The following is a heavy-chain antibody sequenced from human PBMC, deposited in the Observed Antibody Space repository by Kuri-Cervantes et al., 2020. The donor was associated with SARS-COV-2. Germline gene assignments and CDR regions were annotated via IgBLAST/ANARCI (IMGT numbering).Heavy chain of an antibody. D-gene: IGHD3-3*01. V-gene: IGHV3-74*01. CDR3: AKDGYDFWSGSDQYYGMDV. CDR1: GFTFNRHW. Sequence: LSLTCAASGFTFNRHWIHWVRQAPGKGLVWVSRINPDGSYTNNADSVKGRFTLSRDNAKNMLFLQMNSLRAEDTAVYYCAKDGYDFWSGSDQYYGMDVWGQGTTVTVSS. J-gene: IGHJ6*02. CDR2: INPDGSYT.